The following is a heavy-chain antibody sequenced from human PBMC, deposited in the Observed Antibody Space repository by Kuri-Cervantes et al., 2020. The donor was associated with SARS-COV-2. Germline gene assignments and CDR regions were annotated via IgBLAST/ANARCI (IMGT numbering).Heavy chain of an antibody. J-gene: IGHJ4*02. CDR3: ARGRGALGYCSSTSCYRGWYFDY. CDR2: INHSGST. CDR1: GGSFSGYY. V-gene: IGHV4-34*01. D-gene: IGHD2-2*01. Sequence: SETLSLTCAVYGGSFSGYYWSWIRQPPGKGLEWIGEINHSGSTNYNPSLKSRVTISVGTSKNQFSLKLSSVTAADTAVYYCARGRGALGYCSSTSCYRGWYFDYWGQGTLVTVSS.